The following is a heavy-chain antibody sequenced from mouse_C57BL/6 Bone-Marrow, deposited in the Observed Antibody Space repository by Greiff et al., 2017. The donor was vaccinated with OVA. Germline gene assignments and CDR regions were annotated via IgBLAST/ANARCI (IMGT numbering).Heavy chain of an antibody. CDR2: IDPSDSYT. V-gene: IGHV1-50*01. J-gene: IGHJ2*01. Sequence: QVQLQQPGAELVKPGASVKLSCKASGYTFTSYWMQWVKQRPGQGLEWIGEIDPSDSYTNYNQKFKGKATLTVVTSSSTAYMQLSSLTSEDSAVYYCARGTYDYLFDYWGQGTTLTVSS. CDR1: GYTFTSYW. CDR3: ARGTYDYLFDY. D-gene: IGHD2-4*01.